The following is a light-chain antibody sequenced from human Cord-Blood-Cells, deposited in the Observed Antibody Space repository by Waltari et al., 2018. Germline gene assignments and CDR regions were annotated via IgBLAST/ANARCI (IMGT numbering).Light chain of an antibody. CDR2: DAS. Sequence: DIQMTQSPSSLSASVGDRVTITCQASQDISNYLNWYQQKPGKAPKLLIYDASNLETGVPSRFSGSGSGTDFTFTTSSLQPEDIETYYCQQYDNLPYTFGQGTKLEIK. J-gene: IGKJ2*01. V-gene: IGKV1-33*01. CDR3: QQYDNLPYT. CDR1: QDISNY.